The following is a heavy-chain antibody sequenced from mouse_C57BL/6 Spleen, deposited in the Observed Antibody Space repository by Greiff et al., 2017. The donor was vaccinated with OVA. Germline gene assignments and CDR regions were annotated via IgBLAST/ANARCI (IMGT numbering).Heavy chain of an antibody. Sequence: QVHVKQSGAELVRPGASVTLSCKASGYTFTDYEMHWVKQTPVHGLEWIGAIDPETGGTAYNQKFKGKAILTADKSSSTAYMELRSLTSEDSAVYYCTRRTTVAWYFDVWGTGTTVTVSS. J-gene: IGHJ1*03. V-gene: IGHV1-15*01. CDR2: IDPETGGT. CDR3: TRRTTVAWYFDV. CDR1: GYTFTDYE. D-gene: IGHD1-1*01.